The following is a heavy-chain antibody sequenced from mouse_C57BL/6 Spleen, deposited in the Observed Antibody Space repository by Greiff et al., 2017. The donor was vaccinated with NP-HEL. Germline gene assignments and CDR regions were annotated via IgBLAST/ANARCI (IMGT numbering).Heavy chain of an antibody. CDR3: AMYYGSSYWYFDV. J-gene: IGHJ1*03. CDR2: IHPNSGST. D-gene: IGHD1-1*01. Sequence: QVQLQQPGAELVKPGASVKLSCKASGYTFTSYWMHWVKQRLGQGLEWIGMIHPNSGSTNYNEKFKSKATLTVDKSSSTAYMQLSSLTSEDSAVYYCAMYYGSSYWYFDVWGTGTTVTVSS. V-gene: IGHV1-64*01. CDR1: GYTFTSYW.